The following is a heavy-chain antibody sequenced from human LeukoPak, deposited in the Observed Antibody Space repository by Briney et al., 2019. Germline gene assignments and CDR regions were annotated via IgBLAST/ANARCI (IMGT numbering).Heavy chain of an antibody. CDR3: ARRSYSSSWYY. J-gene: IGHJ4*02. V-gene: IGHV4-34*01. D-gene: IGHD6-13*01. CDR1: GGSFSGYY. CDR2: INHSGST. Sequence: SETLSLTCAVYGGSFSGYYWSWIRQPPGKGLEWIGEINHSGSTNYNPSLKSLVTISVETSKNQFSLKPSSVTAADTAVYYCARRSYSSSWYYWGQGTLVTVSS.